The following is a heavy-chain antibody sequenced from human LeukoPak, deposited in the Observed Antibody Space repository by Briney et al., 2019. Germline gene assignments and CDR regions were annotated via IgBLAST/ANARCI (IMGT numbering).Heavy chain of an antibody. CDR2: IILILGIA. J-gene: IGHJ4*02. CDR3: AGETRQGFWSGYYTRSLGY. Sequence: ASVKVSCKASGGTFSSYAISWVRQAPGQGLEWMGRIILILGIANYAQKFQGRVTITADKSTSTAYMELSSLRSEDTAVYYCAGETRQGFWSGYYTRSLGYWGQGTLVTVSS. D-gene: IGHD3-3*01. V-gene: IGHV1-69*04. CDR1: GGTFSSYA.